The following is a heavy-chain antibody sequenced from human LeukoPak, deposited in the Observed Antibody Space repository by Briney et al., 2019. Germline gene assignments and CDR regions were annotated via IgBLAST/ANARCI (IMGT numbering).Heavy chain of an antibody. CDR2: ISGSGGST. CDR1: GFTFSDYY. V-gene: IGHV3-23*01. Sequence: GGSLRLSXAASGFTFSDYYMSWIRQAPGKGLEWVSAISGSGGSTYYADSVKGRFTISRDNSKNTLYLQMNSLRAEDTAVYYCAKGIAVAGRWTTSLFDYWGQGTLVTVSS. J-gene: IGHJ4*02. D-gene: IGHD6-19*01. CDR3: AKGIAVAGRWTTSLFDY.